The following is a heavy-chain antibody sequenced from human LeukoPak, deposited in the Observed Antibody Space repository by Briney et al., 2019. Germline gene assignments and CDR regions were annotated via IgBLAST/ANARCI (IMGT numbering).Heavy chain of an antibody. CDR3: ARGSAIPGYYYYYYMDV. CDR1: GGSISSGGYY. Sequence: PSETLSLTCTVSGGSISSGGYYWSWIRQPPGKGLEWIGYIYHSGSTYYNPSLKSRVTISVDRSKNQFSLKLSSVTAADTAVYYCARGSAIPGYYYYYYMDVWGKGTTVTVSS. CDR2: IYHSGST. J-gene: IGHJ6*03. V-gene: IGHV4-30-2*01. D-gene: IGHD2-15*01.